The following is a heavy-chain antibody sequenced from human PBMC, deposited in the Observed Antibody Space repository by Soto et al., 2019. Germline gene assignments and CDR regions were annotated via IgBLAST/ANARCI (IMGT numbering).Heavy chain of an antibody. V-gene: IGHV4-39*01. Sequence: QLQLQESGPGLVRPSETLSLICTVSGGSITRNDHYWGWIRQSPGKGLEWIGDIKSSGSTNYNLSLKSRVSMSVETSKNQFSRKMNSVTAADTAVYYCARLGSSGWYQGSDFDYWGQGTLVTVSS. J-gene: IGHJ4*02. CDR3: ARLGSSGWYQGSDFDY. D-gene: IGHD6-19*01. CDR1: GGSITRNDHY. CDR2: IKSSGST.